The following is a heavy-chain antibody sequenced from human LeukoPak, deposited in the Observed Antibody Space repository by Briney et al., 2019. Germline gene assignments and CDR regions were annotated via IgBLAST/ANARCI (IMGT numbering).Heavy chain of an antibody. J-gene: IGHJ3*02. Sequence: GGSLRLYCAASGFTVSSSYMTCVRQASGKGLEWVSVIFSSGSTYYADSVKGRFTISRDNSKNTLYLQMNNLRAEDTAVYYCARAYYDFWSADDAFDIWGQGTMVTVSS. V-gene: IGHV3-53*01. CDR3: ARAYYDFWSADDAFDI. D-gene: IGHD3-3*01. CDR2: IFSSGST. CDR1: GFTVSSSY.